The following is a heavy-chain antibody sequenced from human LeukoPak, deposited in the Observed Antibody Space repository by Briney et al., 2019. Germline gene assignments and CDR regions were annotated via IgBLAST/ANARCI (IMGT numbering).Heavy chain of an antibody. CDR3: AKQGEVPAAMQGHWFDP. D-gene: IGHD2-2*01. J-gene: IGHJ5*02. CDR1: GFTVSSSY. V-gene: IGHV3-53*01. Sequence: PGGSLRLSCAASGFTVSSSYMTWVRQAPGKGLEWVSVLYSAGSTYYADSVKGRFTISRDNSKNTLYLQMNSLRAEDTAVYYCAKQGEVPAAMQGHWFDPWGQGTLVTVSS. CDR2: LYSAGST.